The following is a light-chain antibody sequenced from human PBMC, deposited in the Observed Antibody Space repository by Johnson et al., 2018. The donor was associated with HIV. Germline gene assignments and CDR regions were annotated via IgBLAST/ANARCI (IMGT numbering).Light chain of an antibody. CDR1: SSNIGNNY. Sequence: QSVLTQPPSVSAAPGQKVTISCSGSSSNIGNNYVSWYQQLPGTAPKLLIYDNNQRPSGIPDRFSVSKSGTSATLGITGLQTGDEADYYCGRWDDSLSTYVFGTGTKVTVL. J-gene: IGLJ1*01. CDR2: DNN. CDR3: GRWDDSLSTYV. V-gene: IGLV1-51*01.